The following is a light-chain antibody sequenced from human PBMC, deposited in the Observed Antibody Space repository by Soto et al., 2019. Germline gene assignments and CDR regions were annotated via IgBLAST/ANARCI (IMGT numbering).Light chain of an antibody. CDR3: QRYYNAPVT. CDR1: QGIKNY. V-gene: IGKV1-27*01. Sequence: DIQVTQHPSSLSASVGDRVTITCRASQGIKNYLAWYQQKPGETPKLLIYAASTLESGIPPRFSGSGSGTDFTLTINNLQPEDVATYYCQRYYNAPVTFGGGPKVEIK. J-gene: IGKJ4*01. CDR2: AAS.